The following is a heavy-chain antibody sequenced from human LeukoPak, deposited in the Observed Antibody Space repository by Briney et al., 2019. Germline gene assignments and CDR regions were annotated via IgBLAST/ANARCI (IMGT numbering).Heavy chain of an antibody. CDR2: IYYSVST. J-gene: IGHJ2*01. D-gene: IGHD5-24*01. Sequence: SETLSLTCTVSGGSISSYYWSWIRQPPGRGLEWIGNIYYSVSTNYNPSLKSRVTISVDTSKNQFSLKLSSVTAADTAVYYCARNDGAYFDLWGRGTLVTVSS. V-gene: IGHV4-59*01. CDR3: ARNDGAYFDL. CDR1: GGSISSYY.